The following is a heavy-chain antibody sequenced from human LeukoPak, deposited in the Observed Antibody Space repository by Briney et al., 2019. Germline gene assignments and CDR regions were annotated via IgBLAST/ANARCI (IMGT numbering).Heavy chain of an antibody. CDR1: GGSISNYY. CDR2: IYYSGST. J-gene: IGHJ4*02. Sequence: SETLSLTCTVSGGSISNYYWSWIRQPPGKGLEWTGYIYYSGSTNYNPSLKSRVTISGDTSKNQFSLKLSSVTAADTAVYYCARENAYCGGDCYRKYYFDYWGQGTLVTVSS. CDR3: ARENAYCGGDCYRKYYFDY. V-gene: IGHV4-59*01. D-gene: IGHD2-21*01.